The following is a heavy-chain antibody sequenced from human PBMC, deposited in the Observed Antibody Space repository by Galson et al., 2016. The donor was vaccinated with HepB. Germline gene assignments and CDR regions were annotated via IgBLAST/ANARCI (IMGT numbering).Heavy chain of an antibody. CDR3: ARRHEYCPPVGRSVDY. J-gene: IGHJ4*02. CDR1: GFTFSNYG. V-gene: IGHV3-30*03. D-gene: IGHD2/OR15-2a*01. CDR2: DSMDGRRK. Sequence: SLRLSCAASGFTFSNYGMHWVRQAPGKGLEWVAADSMDGRRKFYADSGKGRFTISRDNSNSMLFLQMSSLRADDTAVYYCARRHEYCPPVGRSVDYWGQGTLVSVSS.